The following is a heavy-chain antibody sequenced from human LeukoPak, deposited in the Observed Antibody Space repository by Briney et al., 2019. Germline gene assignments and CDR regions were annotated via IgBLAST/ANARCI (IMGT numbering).Heavy chain of an antibody. V-gene: IGHV3-33*08. D-gene: IGHD3-9*01. J-gene: IGHJ4*02. CDR2: IWYDGSNK. CDR1: GFTFSSYG. CDR3: ARDYDILTERGPFDY. Sequence: GRSLRLSCAASGFTFSSYGMHWVRQAPGKGLEWVAIIWYDGSNKYHADSVKGRFTISRDNSKNTLYLQMNSLRVEDTAVYYCARDYDILTERGPFDYWGQGTLVTVSS.